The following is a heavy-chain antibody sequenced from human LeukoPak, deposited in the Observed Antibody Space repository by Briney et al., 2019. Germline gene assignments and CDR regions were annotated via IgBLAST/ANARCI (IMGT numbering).Heavy chain of an antibody. V-gene: IGHV3-30*04. D-gene: IGHD6-19*01. CDR1: GFTFSRYG. J-gene: IGHJ6*03. Sequence: PGGSLRLSCAASGFTFSRYGMHWVHQAPGKGLEWVTAISYDGSNKYYADSVKGRFTISRDNSKNTLYVQMNSLRAEDTAVYYCARSGIAVAKYYYYMDVWGKGTTVTVSS. CDR3: ARSGIAVAKYYYYMDV. CDR2: ISYDGSNK.